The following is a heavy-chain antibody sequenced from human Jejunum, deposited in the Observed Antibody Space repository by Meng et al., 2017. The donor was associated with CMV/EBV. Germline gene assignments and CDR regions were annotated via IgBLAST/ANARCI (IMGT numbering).Heavy chain of an antibody. CDR2: IVIDRRDI. V-gene: IGHV3-74*03. CDR3: ARGLEEYLGWEMGY. J-gene: IGHJ4*02. CDR1: GFGLRSYW. Sequence: EVRLGVAGGGLVEVGGAHRLYCAVSGFGLRSYWMHWVRQGPGKGLEWVSRIVIDRRDITYADSVKGRFTISRDTAKNMLYLEMNSLRVEDTAVYYCARGLEEYLGWEMGYWGQGTLVTVSS. D-gene: IGHD2/OR15-2a*01.